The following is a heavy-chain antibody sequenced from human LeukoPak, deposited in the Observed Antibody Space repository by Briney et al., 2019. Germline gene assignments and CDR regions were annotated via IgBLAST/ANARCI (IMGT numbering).Heavy chain of an antibody. V-gene: IGHV4-39*02. CDR1: GGSISSSSYY. D-gene: IGHD3-10*01. J-gene: IGHJ4*02. CDR3: ARERFVELYLVY. CDR2: IYYSGST. Sequence: PSETLSLTCTVSGGSISSSSYYWGWIRQPPGKGLEWIGSIYYSGSTYYNPSLKSRVTISVDTSKNQFSLKLSSVTAADTAVYYCARERFVELYLVYWGQGTLVTVSS.